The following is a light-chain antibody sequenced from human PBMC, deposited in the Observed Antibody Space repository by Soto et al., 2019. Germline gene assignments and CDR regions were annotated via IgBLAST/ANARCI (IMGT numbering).Light chain of an antibody. Sequence: EVVMTPSPATLSVSPGERATLSCRASESVSRNLAWYQQKPGQAPRLLIYDASTRATGIPDRFSGGGSGTEFTLTISSLQSEDFVVYYCQQRQSWPRTFGQGTKVDIK. V-gene: IGKV3-15*01. CDR1: ESVSRN. CDR3: QQRQSWPRT. J-gene: IGKJ1*01. CDR2: DAS.